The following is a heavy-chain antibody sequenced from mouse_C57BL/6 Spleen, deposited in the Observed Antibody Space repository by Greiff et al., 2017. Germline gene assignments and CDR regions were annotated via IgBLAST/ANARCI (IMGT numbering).Heavy chain of an antibody. CDR3: AREGYGSSSFYAMDY. J-gene: IGHJ4*01. V-gene: IGHV5-17*01. CDR2: ISSGSSTI. Sequence: EVHLVESGGGLVKPGGSLKLSCAASGFTFSDYGMHWVRQAPEKGLEWVAYISSGSSTIYYADTVKGRFTLSRDNAKNTLFMQMTSLRSEDTAMYYCAREGYGSSSFYAMDYWGQGTSVTGSS. D-gene: IGHD1-1*01. CDR1: GFTFSDYG.